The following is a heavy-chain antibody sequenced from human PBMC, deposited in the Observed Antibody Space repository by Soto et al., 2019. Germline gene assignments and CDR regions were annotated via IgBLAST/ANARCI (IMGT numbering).Heavy chain of an antibody. CDR3: ARSVAVAGLDF. D-gene: IGHD6-19*01. CDR2: ISYDGNKK. CDR1: GFTLSSYS. Sequence: QVQLVESGGGVVQPGRSLRLSCAASGFTLSSYSMYWVRQTPGKGLEWVALISYDGNKKYYGDSVRGRFTISRDTSKNTVYLQMKSLRPEETTVYYCARSVAVAGLDFWGQGTLVTVSS. V-gene: IGHV3-30-3*01. J-gene: IGHJ4*02.